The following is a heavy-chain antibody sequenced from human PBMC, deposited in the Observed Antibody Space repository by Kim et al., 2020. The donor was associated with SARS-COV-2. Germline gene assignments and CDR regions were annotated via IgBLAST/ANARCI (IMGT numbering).Heavy chain of an antibody. CDR2: TSGAGVNT. V-gene: IGHV3-23*01. CDR1: GFTYDNYA. Sequence: GGSLRLSCAASGFTYDNYAMSWVRQAPGKGLEWVSSTSGAGVNTYYAESVKGRFILSGDNSKNTIYLQMNSLRAEDTAVYYCAKDGGGWYRSGWYFFDN. J-gene: IGHJ4*01. CDR3: AKDGGGWYRSGWYFFDN. D-gene: IGHD6-19*01.